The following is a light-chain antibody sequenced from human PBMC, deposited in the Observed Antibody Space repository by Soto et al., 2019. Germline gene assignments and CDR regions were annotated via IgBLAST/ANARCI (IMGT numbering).Light chain of an antibody. V-gene: IGKV1-33*01. CDR3: QQYDNLPPYT. Sequence: DLQMTQSPSSLSASVGDRVTITCQASQDISNYLYWYQQKPGKAPKLLIYDASNLETGVPSRFSGSGSGTDFTFTISSLQTEDIATYYCQQYDNLPPYTFGQGTKLEIK. CDR2: DAS. CDR1: QDISNY. J-gene: IGKJ2*01.